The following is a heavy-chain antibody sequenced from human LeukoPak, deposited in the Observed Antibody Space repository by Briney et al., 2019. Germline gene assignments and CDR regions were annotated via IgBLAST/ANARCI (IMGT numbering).Heavy chain of an antibody. V-gene: IGHV6-1*01. J-gene: IGHJ4*02. D-gene: IGHD1-26*01. CDR3: ARDAVGSSYFDF. CDR1: GGRVSSSTAV. CDR2: TYYRSQWNN. Sequence: SQTLSLTCAISGGRVSSSTAVWNWIRQSPSRGLEWLGRTYYRSQWNNHYAISVKGRITINPDTSKNQFSLQLNSVTPEDTAVYYCARDAVGSSYFDFWGQGTLVTVSS.